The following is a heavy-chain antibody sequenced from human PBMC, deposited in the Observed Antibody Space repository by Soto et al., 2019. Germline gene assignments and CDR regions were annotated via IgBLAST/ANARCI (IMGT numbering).Heavy chain of an antibody. J-gene: IGHJ4*02. D-gene: IGHD6-19*01. Sequence: GGSLRLSCAASGFTFSSYAMSWVRQAPGKGLEWVSAISGSGGSTYYADSVKGRFTISRDNSKNTLYLQMNSLRAEDTAVYYCAKDRPWRYSSGWSYFDYWGQGTLVTVSS. V-gene: IGHV3-23*01. CDR3: AKDRPWRYSSGWSYFDY. CDR2: ISGSGGST. CDR1: GFTFSSYA.